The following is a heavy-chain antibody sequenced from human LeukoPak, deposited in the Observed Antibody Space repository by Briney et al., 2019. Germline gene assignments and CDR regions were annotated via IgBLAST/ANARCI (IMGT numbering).Heavy chain of an antibody. CDR1: GGSISSYY. J-gene: IGHJ4*02. CDR3: AGQYTGYDAFDY. CDR2: MYHSGTT. Sequence: PSETLSLTCTVSGGSISSYYWGWIRQSPGKGLEWIGSMYHSGTTYYNPSLKSRVTLSVDTSKNQFSLKLSSVTAADTAVYYCAGQYTGYDAFDYWGQGTLVTVSS. D-gene: IGHD5-12*01. V-gene: IGHV4-38-2*02.